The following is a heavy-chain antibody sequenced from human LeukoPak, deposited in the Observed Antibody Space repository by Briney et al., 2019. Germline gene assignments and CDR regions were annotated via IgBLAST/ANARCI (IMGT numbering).Heavy chain of an antibody. J-gene: IGHJ3*02. CDR3: ARDFCSGGSCYPDAFDI. V-gene: IGHV3-7*01. Sequence: GGSLRLSCAASGFTFSSNWMSWVRQAPGKGLEWVARIKEDGSEIYYVDSVKGRFTVSRDNAKKSLYLQMNSLRAEDTAVYYCARDFCSGGSCYPDAFDIWGQGTMVTVSS. D-gene: IGHD2-15*01. CDR1: GFTFSSNW. CDR2: IKEDGSEI.